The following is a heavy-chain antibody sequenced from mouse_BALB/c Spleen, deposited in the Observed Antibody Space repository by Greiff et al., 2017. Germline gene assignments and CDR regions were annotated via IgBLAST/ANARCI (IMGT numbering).Heavy chain of an antibody. D-gene: IGHD2-4*01. CDR2: IYPGSGST. V-gene: IGHV1-55*01. Sequence: QVHVKQPGAELVKPGTSVKLSCKASGYNFTSYWINWVKLRPGQGLEWIGDIYPGSGSTNYNEKFKSKATLTVDTSSSTAYMQLSSLASEDSALYYCARRDYDYDYAMDYWGQGTSVTVSS. CDR3: ARRDYDYDYAMDY. J-gene: IGHJ4*01. CDR1: GYNFTSYW.